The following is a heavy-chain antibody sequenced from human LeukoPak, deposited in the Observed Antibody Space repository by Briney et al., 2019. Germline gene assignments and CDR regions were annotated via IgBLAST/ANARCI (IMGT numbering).Heavy chain of an antibody. J-gene: IGHJ4*02. V-gene: IGHV4-61*08. CDR2: IYYTGST. Sequence: RASETLSLTCTVSGGSISSGGHYWSWLRHPPGKGLEWIGYIYYTGSTNYNPSLKSRVTISVDTSKNQFSLKLSSVTAADTAVYYCANSRPMVRGVPDYWGQGTLVTVSS. CDR1: GGSISSGGHY. D-gene: IGHD3-10*01. CDR3: ANSRPMVRGVPDY.